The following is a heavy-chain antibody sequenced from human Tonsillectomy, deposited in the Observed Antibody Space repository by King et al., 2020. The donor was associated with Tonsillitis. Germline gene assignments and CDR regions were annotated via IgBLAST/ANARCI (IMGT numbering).Heavy chain of an antibody. CDR3: ARAGPAVADFYYYYGMDV. Sequence: VQLVESGAEVKKPGASVSVSCKASGYTFTAYYMHWVRQAPGQGLEWMGRINPNSGGTNYAQKFQGRVTMTRDTTISTASMVLSRLRSDDTAAYYCARAGPAVADFYYYYGMDVWGQGTTVTVSS. V-gene: IGHV1-2*02. J-gene: IGHJ6*02. D-gene: IGHD6-19*01. CDR1: GYTFTAYY. CDR2: INPNSGGT.